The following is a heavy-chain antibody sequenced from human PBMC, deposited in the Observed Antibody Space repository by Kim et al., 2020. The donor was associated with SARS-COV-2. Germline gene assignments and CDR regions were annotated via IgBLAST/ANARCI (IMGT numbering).Heavy chain of an antibody. V-gene: IGHV3-7*01. CDR3: ARDGAYYAFWSGYGYYYMDV. D-gene: IGHD3-3*01. CDR2: IKQDGSEK. Sequence: GGSLRLSCAASGFTFSSYWMSWVRQAPGKGLEWVANIKQDGSEKYYVDSVKGRFTISRDNAKNSLYLQMNSLRAEDTAVYYCARDGAYYAFWSGYGYYYMDVGGKGNTVTVSS. J-gene: IGHJ6*03. CDR1: GFTFSSYW.